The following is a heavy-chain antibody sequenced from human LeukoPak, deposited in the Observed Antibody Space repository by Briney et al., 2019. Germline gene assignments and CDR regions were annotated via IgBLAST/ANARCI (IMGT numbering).Heavy chain of an antibody. CDR2: INPRGGST. V-gene: IGHV1-46*01. Sequence: ASVKVSCKASGYTFTSYYMYWVRQAPGQGLEWMGIINPRGGSTSYTQKFQGRVTMTRDTSTSTVYMELCRLRSADTAAYISSREPVGYSYAYGGQGTLVTVPA. D-gene: IGHD5-18*01. CDR1: GYTFTSYY. J-gene: IGHJ4*02. CDR3: SREPVGYSYAY.